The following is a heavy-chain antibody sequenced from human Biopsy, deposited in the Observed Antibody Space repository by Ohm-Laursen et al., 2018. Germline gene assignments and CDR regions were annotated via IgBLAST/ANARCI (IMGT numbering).Heavy chain of an antibody. CDR1: GDSASSKTVA. CDR3: ARGRYAAFDI. CDR2: TIYRSKWSN. V-gene: IGHV6-1*01. J-gene: IGHJ3*02. D-gene: IGHD3-9*01. Sequence: HTLSLTCAISGDSASSKTVASTWLRQSPSRGLEWLGRTIYRSKWSNDYAGSVKNRITIDPDTSKNQFSLQLNSVTPEETAIYCCARGRYAAFDIWGQGTKVTISS.